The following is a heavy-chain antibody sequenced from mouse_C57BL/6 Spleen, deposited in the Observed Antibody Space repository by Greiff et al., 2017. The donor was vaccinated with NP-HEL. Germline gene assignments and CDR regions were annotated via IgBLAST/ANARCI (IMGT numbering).Heavy chain of an antibody. CDR1: GFSLTSYG. Sequence: QVHVKQSGPGLVQPSQSLSITCTVSGFSLTSYGVHWVRQSPGKGLEWLGVIWRGGSTNYNAAFMSRLSITKDNAKSQVFWKMNSLQADDTAIYYCAKNPFITTVGAMDYWGQGTSVTVSS. J-gene: IGHJ4*01. CDR2: IWRGGST. V-gene: IGHV2-5*01. CDR3: AKNPFITTVGAMDY. D-gene: IGHD1-1*01.